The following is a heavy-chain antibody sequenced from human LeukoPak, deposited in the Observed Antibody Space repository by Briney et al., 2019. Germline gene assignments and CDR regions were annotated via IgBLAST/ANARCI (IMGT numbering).Heavy chain of an antibody. J-gene: IGHJ4*02. Sequence: GGSLRLSCAASGFTFSSYAMHWVRQAPGKGLEWVAVIPYDGSNKYYADSVKGRFTISRDNSKNTLYLQMNSLRAEDTAVYYCARLRTGSSSSSYWGQGTLVTVSS. CDR1: GFTFSSYA. CDR2: IPYDGSNK. CDR3: ARLRTGSSSSSY. D-gene: IGHD6-6*01. V-gene: IGHV3-30-3*01.